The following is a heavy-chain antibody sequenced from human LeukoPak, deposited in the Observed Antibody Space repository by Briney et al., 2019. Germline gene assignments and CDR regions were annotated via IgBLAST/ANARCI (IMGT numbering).Heavy chain of an antibody. CDR3: ARGDAFSGDH. J-gene: IGHJ4*02. V-gene: IGHV3-21*01. Sequence: GGSLRLSCAASGFTFSSYSLNWVRQAPGKGLEWVSCISGSSSNIYYTDSVKGRFTISRDNAKNSLYLQMNSLRVEDTAIYYCARGDAFSGDHWGQGILVTVSS. CDR2: ISGSSSNI. CDR1: GFTFSSYS. D-gene: IGHD3-16*01.